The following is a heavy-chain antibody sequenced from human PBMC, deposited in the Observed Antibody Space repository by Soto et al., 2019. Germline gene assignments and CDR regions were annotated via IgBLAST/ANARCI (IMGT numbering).Heavy chain of an antibody. J-gene: IGHJ5*02. CDR3: ARVMGVRGVISWFAP. D-gene: IGHD3-10*01. V-gene: IGHV3-53*01. CDR1: GFTVSSNY. Sequence: PGGSLRLSCAASGFTVSSNYMSWVRQAPGKGLEWVSVIYSGGSTYYADSVKGRFTISRDNSKNTLYLQMNSLRAEDTAVYYCARVMGVRGVISWFAPWGQGTLVTVSS. CDR2: IYSGGST.